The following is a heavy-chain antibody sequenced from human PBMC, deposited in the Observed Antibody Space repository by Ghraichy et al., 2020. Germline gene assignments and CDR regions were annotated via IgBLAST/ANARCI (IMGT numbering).Heavy chain of an antibody. CDR3: SKSEEWVGAAAFDI. CDR2: ISYDGSNK. V-gene: IGHV3-30*18. Sequence: VAVISYDGSNKYYADSVKGRFTISRDNSTNTLYLQMNRLRAEDTAVYYCSKSEEWVGAAAFDIWG. J-gene: IGHJ3*02. D-gene: IGHD2-15*01.